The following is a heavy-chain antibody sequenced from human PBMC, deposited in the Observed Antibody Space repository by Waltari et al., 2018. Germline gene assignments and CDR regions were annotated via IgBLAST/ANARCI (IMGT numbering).Heavy chain of an antibody. CDR2: VVAEEGET. CDR1: GYTFTDYY. Sequence: EVQLVQSGAEVKKPGATVKISCKVSGYTFTDYYMPWVQQAPGKGLEWMGLVVAEEGETIDAEKFPGRVTITADTSTDTAYMELSSLRSEDTAVYYCATDRRCSGGSCYYSWFDPWGQGTLVTVSS. D-gene: IGHD2-15*01. J-gene: IGHJ5*02. CDR3: ATDRRCSGGSCYYSWFDP. V-gene: IGHV1-69-2*01.